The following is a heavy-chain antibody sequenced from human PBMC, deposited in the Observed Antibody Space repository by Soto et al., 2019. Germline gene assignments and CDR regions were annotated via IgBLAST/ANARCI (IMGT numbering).Heavy chain of an antibody. J-gene: IGHJ4*02. Sequence: QVQLQQWGAGLLKPSETLSLICAVYGGSFSGYCWTWIRQPPGTGLEWIGEINHSGSTNYNPSLKSRVTISVDTSKNQFSLKLTSVTAADTAVYYCARDKITGLFDYWGQGTLVTVSS. CDR2: INHSGST. CDR3: ARDKITGLFDY. CDR1: GGSFSGYC. V-gene: IGHV4-34*01. D-gene: IGHD2-8*02.